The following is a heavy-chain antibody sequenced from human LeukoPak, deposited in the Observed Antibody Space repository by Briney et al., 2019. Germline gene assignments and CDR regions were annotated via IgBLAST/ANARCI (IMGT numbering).Heavy chain of an antibody. D-gene: IGHD2-15*01. CDR1: GFTVSSNY. V-gene: IGHV3-23*01. Sequence: PGGSLRLSCAASGFTVSSNYMGWGRQAPGKGLEWVSALSINGGYTSYADSVHGRFTISRDNSKSTLCLQMSSLKAEDTAVYYCAKQLGYCSDGSCYFPYWGQGTLVTVSS. J-gene: IGHJ4*02. CDR2: LSINGGYT. CDR3: AKQLGYCSDGSCYFPY.